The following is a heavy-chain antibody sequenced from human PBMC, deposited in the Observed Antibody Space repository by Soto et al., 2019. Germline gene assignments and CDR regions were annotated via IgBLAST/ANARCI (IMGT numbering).Heavy chain of an antibody. J-gene: IGHJ4*02. CDR3: AITGYYDSSGYRTPRSIDY. V-gene: IGHV3-21*01. CDR2: ISSSSSYI. Sequence: PGGSLRLSCAASGFTFSSYSMNWVRQAPGKGLEWVSSISSSSSYIYYADSVKGRFTISRDNAKNSLYLQMNSLRAEDTAVYYCAITGYYDSSGYRTPRSIDYSGQGTLVTVST. CDR1: GFTFSSYS. D-gene: IGHD3-22*01.